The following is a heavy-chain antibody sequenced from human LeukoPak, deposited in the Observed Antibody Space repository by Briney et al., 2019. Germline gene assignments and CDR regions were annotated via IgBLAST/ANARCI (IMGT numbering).Heavy chain of an antibody. CDR3: AKNGDRGAYCSGGSCYPYYYYYMDV. V-gene: IGHV3-20*04. CDR2: INWNGGST. J-gene: IGHJ6*03. CDR1: GFTFDDYG. D-gene: IGHD2-15*01. Sequence: GGSLRLSCAASGFTFDDYGMSWVRQAPGKGLEWVSDINWNGGSTGYADSVKGRFTISRDNSKNTLYLQMNSLRAEDTAVYYCAKNGDRGAYCSGGSCYPYYYYYMDVWGKGTTVTISS.